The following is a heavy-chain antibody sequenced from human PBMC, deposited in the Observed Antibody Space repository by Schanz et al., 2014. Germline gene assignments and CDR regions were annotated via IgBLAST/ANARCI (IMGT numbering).Heavy chain of an antibody. Sequence: QVQLVESGGGVVQPGGSLRLSCAASGFTFSSYSMHWVRQAPGKGLEWVAFIRYDGSSKYYADSVKGRFTISRDNSKNTLYLQMNSLRAEDTAVYYCAKGSVVVVAATLPFDYWGQGTLVTVSS. J-gene: IGHJ4*02. D-gene: IGHD2-15*01. CDR2: IRYDGSSK. CDR3: AKGSVVVVAATLPFDY. V-gene: IGHV3-30*02. CDR1: GFTFSSYS.